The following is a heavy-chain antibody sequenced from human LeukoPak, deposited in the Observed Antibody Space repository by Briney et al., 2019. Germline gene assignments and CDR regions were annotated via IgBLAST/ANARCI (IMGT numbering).Heavy chain of an antibody. CDR1: GFIFSDYY. CDR2: IPFDGSNE. D-gene: IGHD5-24*01. V-gene: IGHV3-30*03. Sequence: GGSLRLSCAASGFIFSDYYMSWMRQAPGKGLEWVALIPFDGSNEHYADSVKGRFTISRDNSKNTLYLQMNSLRAEDTAVYYCARTDPRGWLHEYWGQGTLVTVSS. J-gene: IGHJ4*02. CDR3: ARTDPRGWLHEY.